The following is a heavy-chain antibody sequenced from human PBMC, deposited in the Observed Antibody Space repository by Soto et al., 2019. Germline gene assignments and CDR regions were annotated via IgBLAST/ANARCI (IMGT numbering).Heavy chain of an antibody. CDR3: ARDAYLGSGSYAY. J-gene: IGHJ4*02. V-gene: IGHV3-53*01. CDR2: IYSGGST. D-gene: IGHD3-10*01. Sequence: GGSLRLSCAASGFTVSSNYMSWVRQAPGKGLEWVSVIYSGGSTYYADSVKGRFTISRDNSKNTLYLQMNSLRAEDTAVYYCARDAYLGSGSYAYWGQGTLVTVSS. CDR1: GFTVSSNY.